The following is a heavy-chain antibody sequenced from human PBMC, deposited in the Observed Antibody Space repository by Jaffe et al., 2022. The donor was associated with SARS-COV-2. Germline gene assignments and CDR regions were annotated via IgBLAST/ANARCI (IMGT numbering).Heavy chain of an antibody. CDR2: IYSGGTI. CDR1: GFTVTSNY. CDR3: AKNRDGHGVFFDC. J-gene: IGHJ4*02. V-gene: IGHV3-66*02. Sequence: EVHLVESGGGLVQPGGSLRLSCAASGFTVTSNYMSWVRQAPGKGLEWVSVIYSGGTIYYADSVKGRFTISRDSSKNTLYLQMNSLRPEDTAVYYCAKNRDGHGVFFDCWGQGTLVTVSS. D-gene: IGHD3-16*01.